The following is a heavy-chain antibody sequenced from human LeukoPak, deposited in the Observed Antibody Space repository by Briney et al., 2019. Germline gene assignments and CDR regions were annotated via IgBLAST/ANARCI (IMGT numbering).Heavy chain of an antibody. J-gene: IGHJ4*02. Sequence: ASVKVSCKASGGTFSSYAISWVRQAPGQGLEWMGWISAYNGNTNYAQKLQGRVTMTTDTSTSTAYMELRSLRSDDTAVYYCARDSYRGEIPSGSHDYWGQGTLVTVSS. CDR3: ARDSYRGEIPSGSHDY. CDR2: ISAYNGNT. V-gene: IGHV1-18*01. CDR1: GGTFSSYA. D-gene: IGHD1-26*01.